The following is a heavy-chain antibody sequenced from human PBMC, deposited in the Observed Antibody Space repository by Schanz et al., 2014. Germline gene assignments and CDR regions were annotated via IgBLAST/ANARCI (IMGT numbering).Heavy chain of an antibody. Sequence: EVQLVESGGGLVQPGGSLRLSCATSGFTFSTYAMSWVRQAPGKGLEWVSGISGSGVITYYADSVKGRFTISRDSSRNTLYLQMNSLRAEDTAVYYCASLYDREYFDYWGQGTLVTVSS. CDR2: ISGSGVIT. D-gene: IGHD2-8*01. J-gene: IGHJ4*02. V-gene: IGHV3-23*04. CDR3: ASLYDREYFDY. CDR1: GFTFSTYA.